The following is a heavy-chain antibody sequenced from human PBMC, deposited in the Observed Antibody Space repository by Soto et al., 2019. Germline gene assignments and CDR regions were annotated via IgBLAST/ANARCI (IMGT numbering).Heavy chain of an antibody. J-gene: IGHJ4*02. D-gene: IGHD2-2*01. Sequence: EVQLLESGGGLVRPGGSLTLSCVVSGFTFNNYGIHWVRQAPGKGLEWVSSVSKSGYTYYSDSVKGRFTISRDNAKNSVSLQMNTLRAEDTAVYYCAREDSIIIPAVSDFWGQGTLVTVSS. CDR1: GFTFNNYG. CDR3: AREDSIIIPAVSDF. V-gene: IGHV3-21*01. CDR2: VSKSGYT.